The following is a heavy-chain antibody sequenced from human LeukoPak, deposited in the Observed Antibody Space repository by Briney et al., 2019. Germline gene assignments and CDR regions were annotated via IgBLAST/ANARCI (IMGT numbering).Heavy chain of an antibody. J-gene: IGHJ4*02. CDR1: GDSITNYY. Sequence: PSETLSLTCTVSGDSITNYYWSWIRHSPGKGLESMGFIHHSGSANYNPSLKSRVTMSVDTSKNQFSLKMSSVTAADTAVYHRARARRVAVRGLYFDFWGQGALVTVSS. V-gene: IGHV4-59*01. CDR3: ARARRVAVRGLYFDF. D-gene: IGHD3-10*02. CDR2: IHHSGSA.